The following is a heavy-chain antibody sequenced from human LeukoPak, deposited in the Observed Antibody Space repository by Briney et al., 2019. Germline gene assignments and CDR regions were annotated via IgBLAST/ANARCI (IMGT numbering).Heavy chain of an antibody. CDR1: GFTFRSFG. V-gene: IGHV3-30*02. D-gene: IGHD3-16*02. J-gene: IGHJ4*02. CDR3: AKGYRESHFDS. Sequence: GGSLRLSCAASGFTFRSFGMHLVRQAPGKGLQWVAFIRFDGSNQYYADSVKGRFTISRDNSNNTLFLQMHSLRVDDTAVYFYAKGYRESHFDSWGQGTLVTVS. CDR2: IRFDGSNQ.